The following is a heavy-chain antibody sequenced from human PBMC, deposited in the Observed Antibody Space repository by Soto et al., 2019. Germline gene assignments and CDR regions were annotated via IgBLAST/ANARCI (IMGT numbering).Heavy chain of an antibody. Sequence: SETLSLTCTVSGGSISSSSYYWGWIRQPPGKGLEWIGSIYYSGGTYYNSSLKSRVTISVDTSKNQFSLKLSSVTAADTAVYYCARGYCSGGSCYRYWGQGSQVTVS. V-gene: IGHV4-39*01. D-gene: IGHD2-15*01. CDR1: GGSISSSSYY. J-gene: IGHJ4*02. CDR2: IYYSGGT. CDR3: ARGYCSGGSCYRY.